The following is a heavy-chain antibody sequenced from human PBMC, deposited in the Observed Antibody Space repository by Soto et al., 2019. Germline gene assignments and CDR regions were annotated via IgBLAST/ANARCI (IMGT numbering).Heavy chain of an antibody. J-gene: IGHJ4*02. CDR1: GYRFDSYW. CDR3: ARHYYDNSGSLDY. D-gene: IGHD3-22*01. Sequence: GESLKISCKGSGYRFDSYWITWVRQVSGKGLEWMGRFNPRDSYNDYSPSFQGHVTISVDKSISTAYLQWSSLKALDTAMYYCARHYYDNSGSLDYWGQGTLVTVYS. V-gene: IGHV5-10-1*01. CDR2: FNPRDSYN.